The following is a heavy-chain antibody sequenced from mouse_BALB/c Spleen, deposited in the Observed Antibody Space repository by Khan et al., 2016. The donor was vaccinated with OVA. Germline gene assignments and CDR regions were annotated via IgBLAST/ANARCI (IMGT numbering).Heavy chain of an antibody. J-gene: IGHJ2*01. V-gene: IGHV3-2*02. Sequence: EVQLQESGPGLVKPSQSLSLTCTVTGYSITSGYAWNWIRQFPGNKLEWMGYISYSGFTNYNPSLKSRISITRDTSKNQFFLQLSSVTSEDTATDDCARSNYYGYYFDYWGQGAALTVSS. CDR1: GYSITSGYA. CDR2: ISYSGFT. CDR3: ARSNYYGYYFDY. D-gene: IGHD1-1*01.